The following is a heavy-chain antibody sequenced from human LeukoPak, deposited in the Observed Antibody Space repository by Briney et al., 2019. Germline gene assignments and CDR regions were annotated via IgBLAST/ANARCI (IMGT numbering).Heavy chain of an antibody. J-gene: IGHJ6*02. CDR1: GFTVSSNY. Sequence: GGSLRLSCAASGFTVSSNYMSWVRQAPGKGLEWVSVIYSGGSTYYADSVKGRFTISRDNSKNTLYLQMNSLRAEDTAVYYCASSRYGSGFNYYYYYGMDVWGQGTTVTVSS. CDR3: ASSRYGSGFNYYYYYGMDV. D-gene: IGHD3-10*01. V-gene: IGHV3-53*01. CDR2: IYSGGST.